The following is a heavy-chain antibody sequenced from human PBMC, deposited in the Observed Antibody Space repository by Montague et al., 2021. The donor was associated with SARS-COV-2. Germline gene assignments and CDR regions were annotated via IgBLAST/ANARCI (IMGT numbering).Heavy chain of an antibody. CDR2: INHRGST. CDR1: GGSFSDYY. D-gene: IGHD3-22*01. Sequence: SETLSLTCAVYGGSFSDYYWSWIRQPPGKGLEWIGEINHRGSTNYNPSLKSRVTISEDTSKNQFSLKLSSVTAADTAVYFCARGRQHFNMVIVVMTGGEYDSWGQGTLVTVSS. V-gene: IGHV4-34*01. CDR3: ARGRQHFNMVIVVMTGGEYDS. J-gene: IGHJ4*02.